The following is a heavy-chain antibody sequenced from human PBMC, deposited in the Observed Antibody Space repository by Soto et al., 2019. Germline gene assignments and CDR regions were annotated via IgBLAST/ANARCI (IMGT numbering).Heavy chain of an antibody. V-gene: IGHV4-59*08. CDR2: IYYSGST. Sequence: SETLSLTCTVSGGSIGSYYWSWIRQPPGKGLEWIGYIYYSGSTNYNPSLKSRVTISVDTSKNQFSLKLSSVTAADTAVYYCARRSAALERRYLVSYYMDVWGKGTTVTVSS. J-gene: IGHJ6*03. CDR3: ARRSAALERRYLVSYYMDV. CDR1: GGSIGSYY. D-gene: IGHD1-1*01.